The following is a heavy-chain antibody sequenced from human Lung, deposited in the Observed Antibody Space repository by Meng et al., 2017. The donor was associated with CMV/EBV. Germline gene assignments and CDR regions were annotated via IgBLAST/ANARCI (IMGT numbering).Heavy chain of an antibody. CDR1: GFTLSSYW. CDR2: IKEDGSEK. D-gene: IGHD1-26*01. Sequence: GESLKISCAASGFTLSSYWMSWVRQAPGKGLEWVANIKEDGSEKYYVDSVKGRFTISRDNAKNSLYVQMNSLRGEGTAVYYCARAYRAIDYWGQGTLVTVSS. CDR3: ARAYRAIDY. J-gene: IGHJ4*02. V-gene: IGHV3-7*01.